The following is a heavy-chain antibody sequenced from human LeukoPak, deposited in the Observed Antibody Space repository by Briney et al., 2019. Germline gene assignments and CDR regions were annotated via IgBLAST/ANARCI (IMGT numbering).Heavy chain of an antibody. CDR2: IWYDGSNK. V-gene: IGHV3-33*01. D-gene: IGHD3-22*01. J-gene: IGHJ4*02. Sequence: GRSLRLSCAASGFTFSSYGVHWVRQAPGKGLEWVAVIWYDGSNKYYADSVKGRFTISRDNSKNTLYLQMNSLRAEDTAVYYCARGGHYYDSSGYLTDYWGQGTLVTVSS. CDR3: ARGGHYYDSSGYLTDY. CDR1: GFTFSSYG.